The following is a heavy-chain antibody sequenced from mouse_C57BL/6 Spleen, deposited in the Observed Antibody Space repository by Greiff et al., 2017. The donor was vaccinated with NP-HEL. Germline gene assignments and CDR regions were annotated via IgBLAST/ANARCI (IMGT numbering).Heavy chain of an antibody. CDR2: IHPNSGST. CDR1: GYTFTSYW. D-gene: IGHD3-3*01. Sequence: QVQLQQPGAELVKPGASVKLSCKASGYTFTSYWMHWVKQRPGQGLEWIGMIHPNSGSTNYNEKFKSKATLTADKSSSPAYMQLSSLTSEDSAVYSCARSRDGRDFDYWGQGTTLTVSS. J-gene: IGHJ2*01. CDR3: ARSRDGRDFDY. V-gene: IGHV1-64*01.